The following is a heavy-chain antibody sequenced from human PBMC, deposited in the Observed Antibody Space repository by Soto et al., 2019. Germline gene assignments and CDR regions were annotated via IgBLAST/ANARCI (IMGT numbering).Heavy chain of an antibody. CDR1: GGTFSSYT. V-gene: IGHV1-69*01. Sequence: QVLLVQSGAEVKKPGSSVKVTCKASGGTFSSYTISWVRQAPGQGLEYMGGIMPIFGTATYTQSFQDRVTITADESTSTVYMELRSLTSDDTAVYYCTRGVTATYRGGDAFEIWGQGTMVTVSS. D-gene: IGHD1-26*01. CDR2: IMPIFGTA. J-gene: IGHJ3*02. CDR3: TRGVTATYRGGDAFEI.